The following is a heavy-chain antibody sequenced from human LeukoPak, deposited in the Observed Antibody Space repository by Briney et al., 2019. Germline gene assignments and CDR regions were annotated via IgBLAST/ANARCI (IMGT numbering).Heavy chain of an antibody. CDR1: GYTFPSYF. J-gene: IGHJ4*02. CDR2: INPTGGST. Sequence: GASVKVSCKASGYTFPSYFMHWVRQAPGQGLEWMGIINPTGGSTTYAQKFQGRVTMTRDTSTSTVYMELSSLRSDDTAVYYCAGTAARRSDYWGQGTLVTVSS. V-gene: IGHV1-46*01. D-gene: IGHD6-6*01. CDR3: AGTAARRSDY.